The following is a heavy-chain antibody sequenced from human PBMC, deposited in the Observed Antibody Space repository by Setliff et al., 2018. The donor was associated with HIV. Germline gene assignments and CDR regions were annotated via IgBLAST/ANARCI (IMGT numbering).Heavy chain of an antibody. CDR2: ISSSGSTI. J-gene: IGHJ4*02. CDR3: ARDFGRTLDY. Sequence: LSLTCAVSGASISSGNWWSWVRQSPGKGLEWVSYISSSGSTIYYADSVKGRFTTSRDNAKNSLYLQMNSLRAEDTAVYYCARDFGRTLDYWGRGTLVTVSS. V-gene: IGHV3-11*04. D-gene: IGHD3-3*01. CDR1: GASISSGNW.